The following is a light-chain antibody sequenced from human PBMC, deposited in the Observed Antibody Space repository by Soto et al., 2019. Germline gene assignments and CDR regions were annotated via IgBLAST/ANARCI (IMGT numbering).Light chain of an antibody. CDR1: ALPKQY. V-gene: IGLV3-25*03. CDR3: QSADSSGTYGV. CDR2: KDS. Sequence: SYELTQPPSVSVSPGQTARITCSGDALPKQYAYWYQQKPGQAPMLVIYKDSERPSGIPERFSGSSSGTTVTLTISGVQAEDEADYYCQSADSSGTYGVFGGGTKLTVL. J-gene: IGLJ2*01.